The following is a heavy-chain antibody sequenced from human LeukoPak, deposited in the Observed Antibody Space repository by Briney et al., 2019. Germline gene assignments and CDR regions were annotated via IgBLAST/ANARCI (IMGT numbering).Heavy chain of an antibody. D-gene: IGHD3-9*01. CDR1: GGSISRNNW. CDR2: IYHSGNT. Sequence: SETLSLTCAVSGGSISRNNWWSWVRQPPGKGLEWIGEIYHSGNTNYNPSLKSRVTISVDKSKNQFSLKLSSVTAADTAVYYCAATYYDILTGYPTSFDYWGQGTLVTVSS. CDR3: AATYYDILTGYPTSFDY. V-gene: IGHV4-4*02. J-gene: IGHJ4*02.